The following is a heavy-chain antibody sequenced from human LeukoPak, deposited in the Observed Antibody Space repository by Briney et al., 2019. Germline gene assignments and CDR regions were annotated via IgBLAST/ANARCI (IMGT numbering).Heavy chain of an antibody. CDR1: GFIFYNYA. Sequence: PGGSLRLSCAASGFIFYNYAMSWVRQAPGKGLEWVSAISGSADRTYYAGSVQGRFTISRDNSKNTLYLQMNSLRAEDTAVYYCARQSYCSSTDCHGWDWYFDLWGRGTLATVSS. CDR3: ARQSYCSSTDCHGWDWYFDL. D-gene: IGHD2-2*01. J-gene: IGHJ2*01. V-gene: IGHV3-23*01. CDR2: ISGSADRT.